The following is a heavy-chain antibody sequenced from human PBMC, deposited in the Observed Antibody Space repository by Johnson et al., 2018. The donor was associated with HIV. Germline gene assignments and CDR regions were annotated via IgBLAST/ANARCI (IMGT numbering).Heavy chain of an antibody. J-gene: IGHJ3*02. CDR1: GFTFSSYA. V-gene: IGHV3-23*04. Sequence: VKLVESGGGVVRPGGSLGLSCAASGFTFSSYAMSWVRQAPGKGLEWVSAISGSGGSTYYADSVKGRFTISRDNSKNTLYLQMNSLRAEDTAVYYCARGGNWNKRNALDIWGQGTMVTVSS. D-gene: IGHD1/OR15-1a*01. CDR3: ARGGNWNKRNALDI. CDR2: ISGSGGST.